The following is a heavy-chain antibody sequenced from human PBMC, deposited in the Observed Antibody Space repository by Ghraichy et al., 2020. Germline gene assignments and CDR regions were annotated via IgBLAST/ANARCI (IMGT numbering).Heavy chain of an antibody. D-gene: IGHD1-26*01. J-gene: IGHJ3*01. Sequence: GESLRLSCVTSGFSFSDYNMNWVRQAPGKGLEWVTSIRYNSRIYVADSAKGRFSISRNNAAKSLSLQMNDLRTDDTALYYCARDGAHDGTRGALDVWGQGTMVSVSP. CDR1: GFSFSDYN. V-gene: IGHV3-69-1*01. CDR3: ARDGAHDGTRGALDV. CDR2: IRYNSRI.